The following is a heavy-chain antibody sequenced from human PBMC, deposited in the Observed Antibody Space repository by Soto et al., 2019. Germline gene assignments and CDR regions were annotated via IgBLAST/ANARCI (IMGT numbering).Heavy chain of an antibody. CDR1: GGSISSSSYY. D-gene: IGHD2-2*02. J-gene: IGHJ5*02. CDR2: IYYSGST. Sequence: SETLSLTCTVSGGSISSSSYYWGWIRQPPGKGLEWIGSIYYSGSTYYNPSLKSRVTISVDTSKNQFSLKLSSVTAADTAVYYCARSFVPAAIVGWFDPWGQGTLVTVSS. V-gene: IGHV4-39*01. CDR3: ARSFVPAAIVGWFDP.